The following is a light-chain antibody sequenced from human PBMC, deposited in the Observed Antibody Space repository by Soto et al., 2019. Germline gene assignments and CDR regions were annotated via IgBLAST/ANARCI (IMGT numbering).Light chain of an antibody. V-gene: IGKV1-39*01. Sequence: DVQMTQSPSSVSASVGDRVTLTCRASQSVSDYLNWYLQKPGKAPELLIYAASTLQSGVPSRFSGSGSGTDFSLTISSLRPEDFATYYCQQYGSSSYTFGQGTKLEIK. CDR3: QQYGSSSYT. J-gene: IGKJ2*01. CDR1: QSVSDY. CDR2: AAS.